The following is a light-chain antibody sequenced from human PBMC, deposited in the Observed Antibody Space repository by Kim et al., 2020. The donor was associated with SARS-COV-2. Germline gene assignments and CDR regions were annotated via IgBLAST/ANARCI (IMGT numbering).Light chain of an antibody. CDR1: QSVSRH. Sequence: VSPGESATLSRRARQSVSRHLARYPPKPGPAPRPLNYGASTRATGNPSRFSGSGFGTEFTLTISRLQSEDFAVYYCQQYNNWPPYTFGQGTKLEI. V-gene: IGKV3-15*01. CDR3: QQYNNWPPYT. CDR2: GAS. J-gene: IGKJ2*01.